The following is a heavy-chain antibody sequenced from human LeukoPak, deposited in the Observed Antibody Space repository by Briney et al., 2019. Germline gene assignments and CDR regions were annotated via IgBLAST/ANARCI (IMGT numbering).Heavy chain of an antibody. V-gene: IGHV3-7*01. CDR3: ARDRAGSY. D-gene: IGHD3-10*01. Sequence: GGSLRLSCAASGFTFSNYWMSWVRQAPGKGLEWVANIKQDESEKYHVDSVKGRFTISRGNAKNSLYLQMNSLRAEDTAAYYCARDRAGSYWGQGTLVIVSS. J-gene: IGHJ4*02. CDR1: GFTFSNYW. CDR2: IKQDESEK.